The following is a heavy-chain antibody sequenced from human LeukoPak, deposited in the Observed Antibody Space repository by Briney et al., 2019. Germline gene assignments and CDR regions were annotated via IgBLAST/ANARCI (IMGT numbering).Heavy chain of an antibody. Sequence: SETLSLTCAVYGGSFSGYYWSWIRQPPGKGLEWIGEINHSGSTNYNPSLKSLVTISVDTSKNQFSLKLTSVTAADTAVYYCARGRTIFGVVTAYYYYGMDVWGQGTTVTVSS. CDR3: ARGRTIFGVVTAYYYYGMDV. D-gene: IGHD3-3*01. V-gene: IGHV4-34*01. CDR2: INHSGST. J-gene: IGHJ6*02. CDR1: GGSFSGYY.